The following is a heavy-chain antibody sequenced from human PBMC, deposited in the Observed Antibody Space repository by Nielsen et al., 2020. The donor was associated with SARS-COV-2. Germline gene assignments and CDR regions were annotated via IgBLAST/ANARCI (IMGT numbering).Heavy chain of an antibody. Sequence: SGPTLVKPTQTVTLTCTFSGFSLSTSGMCVSWIRQPPGKALEWLARIDWADDKYYSTSLKTRLTISKDTSKNQVVLTMTNMDPVDTATYYCARTYYGGNSAFFDYWRQGTLVTVSS. CDR1: GFSLSTSGMC. D-gene: IGHD4-23*01. CDR3: ARTYYGGNSAFFDY. CDR2: IDWADDK. V-gene: IGHV2-70*11. J-gene: IGHJ4*02.